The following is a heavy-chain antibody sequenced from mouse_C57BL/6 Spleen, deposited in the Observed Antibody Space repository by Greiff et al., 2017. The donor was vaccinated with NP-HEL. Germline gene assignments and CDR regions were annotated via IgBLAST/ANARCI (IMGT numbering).Heavy chain of an antibody. CDR1: GYSFTDYN. CDR3: ARRAFITTVVGHWYFDV. Sequence: VQLQQSGPELVKPGASVKISCKASGYSFTDYNMNWVKQSNGKSLEWIGVINPNYGTTSYNQKFKGKATLTVDQSSSTAYMQLNSLTSEDSAVYYCARRAFITTVVGHWYFDVWGTGTTVTVSS. J-gene: IGHJ1*03. V-gene: IGHV1-39*01. D-gene: IGHD1-1*01. CDR2: INPNYGTT.